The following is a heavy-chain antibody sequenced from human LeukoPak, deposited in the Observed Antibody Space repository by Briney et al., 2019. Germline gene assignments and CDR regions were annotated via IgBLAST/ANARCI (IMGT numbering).Heavy chain of an antibody. V-gene: IGHV3-21*01. CDR3: ARAVGVVTSKPLGY. D-gene: IGHD4-23*01. J-gene: IGHJ4*02. Sequence: GGSLRLSCAASGFTFSSYSMNWVRQAPGKGLEWVSSISSSSSYIYYADSVKGRFTISRDNAKNSLYLQMNSLRAEDTAVYYCARAVGVVTSKPLGYWGQGTLVTVSS. CDR1: GFTFSSYS. CDR2: ISSSSSYI.